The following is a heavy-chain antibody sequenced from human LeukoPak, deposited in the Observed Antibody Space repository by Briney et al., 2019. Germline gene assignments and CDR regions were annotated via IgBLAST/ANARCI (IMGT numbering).Heavy chain of an antibody. CDR2: INPSGGST. V-gene: IGHV1-46*01. D-gene: IGHD3-10*01. CDR3: ARSSSGSWIGYYYYMDV. Sequence: ASVKVSCKASGYTFTSYYMHWVRQAPGQGLEWMGIINPSGGSTSYAQKFQGRVTMTRDTSTSTVYMELSSLRSEDTAVYYCARSSSGSWIGYYYYMDVWGKGTTVTISS. J-gene: IGHJ6*03. CDR1: GYTFTSYY.